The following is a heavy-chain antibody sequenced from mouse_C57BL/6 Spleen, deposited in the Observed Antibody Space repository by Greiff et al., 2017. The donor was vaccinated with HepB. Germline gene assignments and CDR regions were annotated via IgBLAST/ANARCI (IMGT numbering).Heavy chain of an antibody. CDR1: GFTLTDYY. CDR2: IRNKANGYTT. CDR3: ARSLTTVVPYYAMDY. V-gene: IGHV7-3*01. J-gene: IGHJ4*01. D-gene: IGHD1-1*01. Sequence: EVKVVESGGGLVQPGGSLSLSCAASGFTLTDYYMSWVRQPPGKALEWLGFIRNKANGYTTEYSASVKGRFTISRDNSQSILYLQMNALRAEDSATYYCARSLTTVVPYYAMDYWGQGTSVTVSS.